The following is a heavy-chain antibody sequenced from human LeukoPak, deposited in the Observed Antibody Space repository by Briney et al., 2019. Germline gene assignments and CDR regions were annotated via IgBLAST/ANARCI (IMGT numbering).Heavy chain of an antibody. Sequence: GSLRLSCAASGFTFSSYWMNWARQAPGKGLEWIGEIYHSGSTNFNPSLKSRVTISVDKSKNQFSLKLSSVTAADTAVYYCARWYSSGWYSDYWGQGTLVTVSS. V-gene: IGHV4-4*02. CDR2: IYHSGST. CDR1: GFTFSSYW. D-gene: IGHD6-19*01. CDR3: ARWYSSGWYSDY. J-gene: IGHJ4*02.